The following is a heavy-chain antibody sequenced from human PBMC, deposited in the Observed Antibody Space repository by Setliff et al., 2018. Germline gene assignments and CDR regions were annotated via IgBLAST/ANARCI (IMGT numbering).Heavy chain of an antibody. CDR2: ISHSGST. D-gene: IGHD3-10*01. Sequence: SETLSLTCAVYGGSFSGYYWSWIRQPPGKGLEWIGEISHSGSTNYNPSLKSRVTISVDTSKNQFSLKLSSVTAADTAVYYCARGVVRGVIRFDYWGQGTLVTVSS. CDR1: GGSFSGYY. CDR3: ARGVVRGVIRFDY. V-gene: IGHV4-34*01. J-gene: IGHJ4*02.